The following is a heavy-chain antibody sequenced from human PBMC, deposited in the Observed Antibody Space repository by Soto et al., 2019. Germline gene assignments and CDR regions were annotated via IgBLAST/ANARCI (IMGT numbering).Heavy chain of an antibody. J-gene: IGHJ4*02. Sequence: SETLSLTCTVSGYSISSGYYCCCIRQPPGKCLEWVGSIYHSGFIYYNPSLKSRVTISVDTSKNQFSLELTSVTAADTAVYYCARDYDYFYDSRNIYSRPFEDWGQGAMVTVSS. CDR3: ARDYDYFYDSRNIYSRPFED. V-gene: IGHV4-38-2*02. D-gene: IGHD3-22*01. CDR1: GYSISSGYY. CDR2: IYHSGFI.